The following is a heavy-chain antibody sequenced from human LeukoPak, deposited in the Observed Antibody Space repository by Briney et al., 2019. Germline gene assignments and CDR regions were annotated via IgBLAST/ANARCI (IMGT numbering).Heavy chain of an antibody. Sequence: GGCLRLSCAASGFTFSSYAMSWVRQAPGKGLEWVSAISGSGGSTYYADSVKGRFTISRDNSKNTLYLQMNSLRAEDTAVYYCAKGRRGCSYGYNDFDYWGQGTLVTVSS. CDR2: ISGSGGST. V-gene: IGHV3-23*01. CDR3: AKGRRGCSYGYNDFDY. CDR1: GFTFSSYA. D-gene: IGHD5-18*01. J-gene: IGHJ4*02.